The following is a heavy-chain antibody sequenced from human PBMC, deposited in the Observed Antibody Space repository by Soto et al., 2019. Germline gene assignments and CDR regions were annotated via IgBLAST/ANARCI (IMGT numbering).Heavy chain of an antibody. D-gene: IGHD3-10*01. CDR2: ISGSTDST. CDR1: GFTFSNYA. Sequence: EVRLLEFGGGLVQPGGSLRLSCAASGFTFSNYAMTWVRQAPGKGLEWVSGISGSTDSTYYAASVKGRFTISRGKSRNQLYLQMDSLGGEDTAVYYCAKDSPFRSPTFANVWGQGTLVTVSS. CDR3: AKDSPFRSPTFANV. V-gene: IGHV3-23*01. J-gene: IGHJ4*02.